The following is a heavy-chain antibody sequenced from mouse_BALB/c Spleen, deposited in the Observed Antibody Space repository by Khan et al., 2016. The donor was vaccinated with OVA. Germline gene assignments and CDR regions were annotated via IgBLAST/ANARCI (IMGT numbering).Heavy chain of an antibody. J-gene: IGHJ4*01. V-gene: IGHV3-2*02. CDR2: ISSSGST. CDR1: GYSITSNYA. D-gene: IGHD1-1*01. Sequence: EVQLQESGPGLVKPSQSLSLTCTVNGYSITSNYAWNWIRQFPGNKLEWMGYISSSGSTNYNPSLKSRLSITRDTSKNQFFLLLHSVTTEDSATYYCARGNYYGYALDYWGQGTSVTVSS. CDR3: ARGNYYGYALDY.